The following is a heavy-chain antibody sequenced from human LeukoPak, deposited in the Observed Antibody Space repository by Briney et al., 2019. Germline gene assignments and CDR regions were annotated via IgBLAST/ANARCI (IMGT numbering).Heavy chain of an antibody. V-gene: IGHV1-18*01. CDR2: ISAYNGNT. CDR1: GYTFTSYG. Sequence: ASVKVSCKASGYTFTSYGISWVRQAPGRGLEWMGWISAYNGNTNYAQKLQGRVTMTTDTSTSTAYMELRSLRSDDTAVYYCARDAYNWNDGIYFDYWGQGTLVTVSS. D-gene: IGHD1-1*01. CDR3: ARDAYNWNDGIYFDY. J-gene: IGHJ4*02.